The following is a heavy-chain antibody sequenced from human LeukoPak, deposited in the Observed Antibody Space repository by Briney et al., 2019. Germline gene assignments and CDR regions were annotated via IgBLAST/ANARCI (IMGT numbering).Heavy chain of an antibody. CDR3: ARHTFPTTAAAPFDY. J-gene: IGHJ4*02. CDR1: GGSISSYY. CDR2: IYTSGST. Sequence: SETLSLTCTVSGGSISSYYWSWIRQAAGKRLEWIGRIYTSGSTTYNPSLKSRVTMSVDTSKNQFSLKLSSVTAADTAIYYCARHTFPTTAAAPFDYWGQGTLVTVSS. D-gene: IGHD6-13*01. V-gene: IGHV4-4*07.